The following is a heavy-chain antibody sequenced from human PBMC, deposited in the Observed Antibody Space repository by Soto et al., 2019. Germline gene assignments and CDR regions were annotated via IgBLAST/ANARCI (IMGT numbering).Heavy chain of an antibody. Sequence: ASVKVSCKASGYTFTSYGISWVRQAPGQGLEWMAWISAYNGDTNYAQHLQGGVTMTTDTSTSTVYMELRSLRSDDTAVYYCAREYSSSWYRWFNPWGQGTLVTVSS. CDR1: GYTFTSYG. CDR3: AREYSSSWYRWFNP. V-gene: IGHV1-18*01. CDR2: ISAYNGDT. J-gene: IGHJ5*02. D-gene: IGHD6-13*01.